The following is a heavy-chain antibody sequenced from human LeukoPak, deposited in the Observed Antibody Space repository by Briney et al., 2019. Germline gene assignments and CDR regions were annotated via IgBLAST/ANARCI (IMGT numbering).Heavy chain of an antibody. J-gene: IGHJ4*02. Sequence: SETLSLTCTVSGGSISSGSYYWSWIRQPAGKGLEWIGRIYTSGSTNYNPSLKSRVTISVDTSKNQFSLKLSSVTAADTAVYYCARRNPPNYYGSGSYYDYWGQGTLVTASS. CDR2: IYTSGST. CDR1: GGSISSGSYY. D-gene: IGHD3-10*01. CDR3: ARRNPPNYYGSGSYYDY. V-gene: IGHV4-61*02.